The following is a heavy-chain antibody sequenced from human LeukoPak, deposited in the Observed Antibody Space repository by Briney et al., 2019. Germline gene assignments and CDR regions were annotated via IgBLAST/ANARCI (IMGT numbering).Heavy chain of an antibody. D-gene: IGHD3-22*01. CDR2: ISSSSSYI. CDR1: GFTFSSYS. J-gene: IGHJ4*02. Sequence: GGSLRLSCAASGFTFSSYSMNWVRQAPGKGLEWVSSISSSSSYIYYADSVKGRFTISRDNAKNTLYLQMDSLRAEDTAVYYCARALYYYDSSGYPILDYWGQGTLVTVSS. V-gene: IGHV3-21*01. CDR3: ARALYYYDSSGYPILDY.